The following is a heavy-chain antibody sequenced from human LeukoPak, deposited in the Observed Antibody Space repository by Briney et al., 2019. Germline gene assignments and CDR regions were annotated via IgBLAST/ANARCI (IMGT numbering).Heavy chain of an antibody. D-gene: IGHD6-19*01. CDR3: ARLSSGWYFYFDY. CDR1: GYTFTGYY. V-gene: IGHV1-2*02. CDR2: INPNSVGT. Sequence: GASVKVSCKASGYTFTGYYMHWVRQAPGQGLEWMGWINPNSVGTNYAQKFQGRVTMTRDTSISTAYMELRRLRSDDTAVYYCARLSSGWYFYFDYWGQGTLVTVSS. J-gene: IGHJ4*02.